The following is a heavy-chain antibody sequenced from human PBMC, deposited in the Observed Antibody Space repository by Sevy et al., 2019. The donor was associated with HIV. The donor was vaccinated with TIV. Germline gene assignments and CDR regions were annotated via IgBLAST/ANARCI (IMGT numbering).Heavy chain of an antibody. CDR1: GFTFSSYW. J-gene: IGHJ4*02. D-gene: IGHD3-10*01. CDR2: INLDGSET. V-gene: IGHV3-7*01. Sequence: GGSLRLSFAASGFTFSSYWMRWVRQAPGKGLEWLATINLDGSETFYVDSVKGRFTISRHNPRKSVYLQMTSLSAEDTAVYYCARLFYGSADYWGQGTLVTVSS. CDR3: ARLFYGSADY.